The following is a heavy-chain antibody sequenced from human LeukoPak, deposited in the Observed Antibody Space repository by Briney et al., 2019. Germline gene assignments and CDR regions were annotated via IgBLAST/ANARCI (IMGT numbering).Heavy chain of an antibody. CDR1: GFTFSSYG. CDR2: ISYDGSNK. Sequence: GGSLRLSCAASGFTFSSYGMHWVRQAPGKGLEWVAVISYDGSNKYYADSVKGRFTISRDNSKNTLYLQMNSLRAEDTAVYYCAKGPSRYYYDSSGYYLGELDYWGQGTLVTVSS. CDR3: AKGPSRYYYDSSGYYLGELDY. J-gene: IGHJ4*02. D-gene: IGHD3-22*01. V-gene: IGHV3-30*18.